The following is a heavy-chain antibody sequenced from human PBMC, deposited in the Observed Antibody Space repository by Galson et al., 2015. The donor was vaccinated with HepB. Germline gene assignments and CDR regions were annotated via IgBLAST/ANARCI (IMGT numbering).Heavy chain of an antibody. V-gene: IGHV1-3*01. J-gene: IGHJ4*02. Sequence: SVKVSCKASGYTFTSYAMHWVRQAPGQRLEWMGWINAGNGNTKYSQKFQGRVTITRDTSVSTAYMELSSLRSEDTAVYYCARDPARGYSYGDLDYWGQGTLVTVSS. D-gene: IGHD5-18*01. CDR2: INAGNGNT. CDR1: GYTFTSYA. CDR3: ARDPARGYSYGDLDY.